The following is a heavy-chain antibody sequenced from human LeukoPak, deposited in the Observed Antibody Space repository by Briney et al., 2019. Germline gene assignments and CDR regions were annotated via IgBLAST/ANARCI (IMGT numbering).Heavy chain of an antibody. D-gene: IGHD6-13*01. CDR2: IKQDGSER. V-gene: IGHV3-7*01. CDR1: GFTFSSYW. J-gene: IGHJ4*02. Sequence: GGSLRLSCAASGFTFSSYWMSWVRQAPGKGLEWVANIKQDGSERYYVDSVKGRFTISRDNAKNSLYLQMNSLRAEDTAVYYCAKDPRRYSRTGGYFDYWGQGTLVTVSS. CDR3: AKDPRRYSRTGGYFDY.